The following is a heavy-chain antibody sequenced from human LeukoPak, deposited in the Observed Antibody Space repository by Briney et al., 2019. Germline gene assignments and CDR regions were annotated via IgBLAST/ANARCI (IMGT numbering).Heavy chain of an antibody. CDR3: ARLGGYYDPPGY. J-gene: IGHJ4*02. V-gene: IGHV4-39*01. D-gene: IGHD3-22*01. Sequence: SETLSLTCTVSGGSISSPTYYWAWIRQPPGKGLEWIGTIHYSGCTFYNPSLKSRVTISVDASKNQFSLKLSSVTAADTAVYYCARLGGYYDPPGYWGQGTLVTVSS. CDR1: GGSISSPTYY. CDR2: IHYSGCT.